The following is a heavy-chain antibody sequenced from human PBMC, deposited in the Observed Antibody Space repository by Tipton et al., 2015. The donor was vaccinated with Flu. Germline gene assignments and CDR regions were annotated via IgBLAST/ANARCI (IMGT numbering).Heavy chain of an antibody. Sequence: SLRLSCAASGFTFSSYSMNWVRQAPGKGLEWVSSISSSSSYIYYADSVKGRFTIPRDNAKNSLYLQMNNLRAEDTAVYYCARVLSSGLYSFAFRAPGTLVTVSS. D-gene: IGHD3-22*01. CDR3: ARVLSSGLYSFAF. V-gene: IGHV3-21*01. CDR1: GFTFSSYS. J-gene: IGHJ4*02. CDR2: ISSSSSYI.